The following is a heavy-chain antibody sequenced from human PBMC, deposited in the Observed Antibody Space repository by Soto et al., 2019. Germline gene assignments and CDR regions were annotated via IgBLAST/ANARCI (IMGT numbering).Heavy chain of an antibody. CDR1: GFTFNYYW. CDR3: ARGGDPDY. J-gene: IGHJ4*02. CDR2: IQSDGSSP. Sequence: EVQLVESGGGLVQPGGSLRLSCVASGFTFNYYWMHWVRQAPGKGLVWVSRIQSDGSSPDYVDSVKGRFTISRDNATNTLYLQMNNLIAEDTAVYDCARGGDPDYWGQGTLVTVSS. D-gene: IGHD2-21*02. V-gene: IGHV3-74*01.